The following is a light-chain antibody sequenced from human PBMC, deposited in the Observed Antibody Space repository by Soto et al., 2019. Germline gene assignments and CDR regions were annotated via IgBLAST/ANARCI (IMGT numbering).Light chain of an antibody. J-gene: IGLJ2*01. CDR1: SSNIGAGHV. Sequence: QSVLTQPPSVSGAPGQRVTISCTGSSSNIGAGHVVHWYQQFPGRAPNLLIYGSSNPPSGVPGRFSGSKSGTSAPLATTGFRAEEEAVYTGQSYDDGLVVSVFGGGTKLTVL. CDR2: GSS. V-gene: IGLV1-40*01. CDR3: QSYDDGLVVSV.